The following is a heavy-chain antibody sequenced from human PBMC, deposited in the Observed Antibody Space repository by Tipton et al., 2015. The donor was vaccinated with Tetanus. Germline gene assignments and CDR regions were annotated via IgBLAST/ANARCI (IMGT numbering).Heavy chain of an antibody. D-gene: IGHD3-3*01. J-gene: IGHJ4*02. CDR1: GFTFSTHG. Sequence: AASGFTFSTHGMHWVRQAPGKGLEWVALVWYDGTRKYYTESVEGRFTISRDNSKDTLYLQMDSLRVEDRATYVWARERVVGWLGPLDWRGQGTLVTVSS. CDR3: ARERVVGWLGPLDW. CDR2: VWYDGTRK. V-gene: IGHV3-33*01.